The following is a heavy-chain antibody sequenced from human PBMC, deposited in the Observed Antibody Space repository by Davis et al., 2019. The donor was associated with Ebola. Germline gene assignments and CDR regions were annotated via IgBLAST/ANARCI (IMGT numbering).Heavy chain of an antibody. CDR1: GFTFSSYA. Sequence: GESLKISCAASGFTFSSYAMSWVRQAPGKGLEWVSAISGSGGSTYYADSVKGRFTISRDNSKNTLYLQMNSLRAEDTALYYCARGSSWPHVFWYWGQGTLVTVSS. J-gene: IGHJ4*02. D-gene: IGHD3/OR15-3a*01. CDR3: ARGSSWPHVFWY. V-gene: IGHV3-23*01. CDR2: ISGSGGST.